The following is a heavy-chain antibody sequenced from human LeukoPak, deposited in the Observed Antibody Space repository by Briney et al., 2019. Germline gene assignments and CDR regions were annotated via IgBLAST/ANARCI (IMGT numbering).Heavy chain of an antibody. D-gene: IGHD3-3*01. J-gene: IGHJ4*02. CDR2: IRYDGSNK. CDR3: AKETLQYYDFWSGYSPFDY. V-gene: IGHV3-30*02. Sequence: GGSLRLSCAASGFTFSSYGVHWVRQAPGKGLEWVAFIRYDGSNKYYADSVKGRFTISRDNSKNTLYLQMNSLRAEDTAVYYCAKETLQYYDFWSGYSPFDYWGQGTLVTVSS. CDR1: GFTFSSYG.